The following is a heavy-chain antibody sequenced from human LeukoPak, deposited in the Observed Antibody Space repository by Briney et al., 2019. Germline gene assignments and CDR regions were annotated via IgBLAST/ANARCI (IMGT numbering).Heavy chain of an antibody. V-gene: IGHV4-38-2*02. CDR2: IYHSGST. CDR1: GYSISSGYY. Sequence: SETLSLTCTVSGYSISSGYYWGWIRQPPGKGLEWIGSIYHSGSTYYNPSLKSRVTISVDTSKNQFSLKLSSVTAADTAVYYCASRSVHIVVVTASGYFDYWGQGTLVTVSS. D-gene: IGHD2-21*02. J-gene: IGHJ4*02. CDR3: ASRSVHIVVVTASGYFDY.